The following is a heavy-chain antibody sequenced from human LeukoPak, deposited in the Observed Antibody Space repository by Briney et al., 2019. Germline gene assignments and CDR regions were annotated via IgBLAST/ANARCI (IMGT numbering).Heavy chain of an antibody. CDR1: GFTFSSYW. CDR2: IKQDGSEK. CDR3: ASDSSGGYMDV. V-gene: IGHV3-7*01. D-gene: IGHD3-22*01. Sequence: GGSLRLSCAASGFTFSSYWMSWVRQAPGKGLEWVANIKQDGSEKYYVDSVKGRFTISRDNAKNSLYLQINSLRAEDTAVYYCASDSSGGYMDVWGKGTTVTVSS. J-gene: IGHJ6*03.